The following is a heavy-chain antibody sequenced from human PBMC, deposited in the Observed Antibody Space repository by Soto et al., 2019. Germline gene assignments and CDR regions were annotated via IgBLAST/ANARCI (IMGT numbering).Heavy chain of an antibody. V-gene: IGHV3-30*18. J-gene: IGHJ4*02. CDR2: ISYDGSNK. CDR1: GFTFGSYG. Sequence: GRSLRLSCAASGFTFGSYGMPWVRQAPGKGLEWVAVISYDGSNKYYADSVKGRFTISRDNSKNTLYLQMNSLRGEDTAVYYCAKEWAEDYYGSSGYAYFDYWGQGTRVTVSS. CDR3: AKEWAEDYYGSSGYAYFDY. D-gene: IGHD3-22*01.